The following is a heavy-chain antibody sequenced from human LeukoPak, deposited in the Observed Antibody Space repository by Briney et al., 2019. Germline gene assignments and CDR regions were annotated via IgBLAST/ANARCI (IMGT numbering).Heavy chain of an antibody. CDR3: ARQGAGASHYDDTGLPRGAFDV. CDR1: GYRFTNYW. J-gene: IGHJ3*01. Sequence: GESLRTSCKVSGYRFTNYWIAWVRQMPGKGLDFMGIILPDDSDTRYNPSFRGQITISVDKSIDTAYLQWNSLRASDTATYYCARQGAGASHYDDTGLPRGAFDVWGQGTMLTVSS. CDR2: ILPDDSDT. V-gene: IGHV5-51*01. D-gene: IGHD3-22*01.